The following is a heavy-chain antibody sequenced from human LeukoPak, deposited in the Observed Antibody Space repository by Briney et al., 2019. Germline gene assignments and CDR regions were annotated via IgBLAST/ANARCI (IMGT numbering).Heavy chain of an antibody. CDR3: AREGKRWFRRCDLDY. Sequence: GASVKVSCKASGYTFTGYYMHWVRQAPGQGLEWMGRINPNSGGTNYAQKFQGRVTMTRDTSISTAYMELSRLRSDDTAVYYCAREGKRWFRRCDLDYWGQGTLDTVSS. CDR2: INPNSGGT. D-gene: IGHD2-15*01. J-gene: IGHJ4*02. V-gene: IGHV1-2*06. CDR1: GYTFTGYY.